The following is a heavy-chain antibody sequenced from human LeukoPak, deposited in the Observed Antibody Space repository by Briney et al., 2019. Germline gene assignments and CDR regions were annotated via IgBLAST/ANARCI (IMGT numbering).Heavy chain of an antibody. D-gene: IGHD6-19*01. CDR3: ARQKGVAGREAVDY. J-gene: IGHJ4*02. CDR2: IYYNGGT. Sequence: SETLSLTCTVSGGSISNYYWSWIRQPPGKGLEWSGYIYYNGGTIYNPSLESRVTISVDTSTNKFSLKLSSVTAADTAVYYCARQKGVAGREAVDYWGQGTLVTVSS. V-gene: IGHV4-59*08. CDR1: GGSISNYY.